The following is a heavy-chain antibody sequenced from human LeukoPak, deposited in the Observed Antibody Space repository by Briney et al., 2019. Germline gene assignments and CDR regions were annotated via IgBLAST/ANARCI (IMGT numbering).Heavy chain of an antibody. CDR2: ISAQHGQT. Sequence: GASVKVSCKTSGYSENFYGITWVRQVAGQGLEWMGWISAQHGQTEYAPNSQDRVTMTTDTYTNTAYMELRSLRSDDTAVYYCARDQRITMVRGVTRYYYYMDVWGKGTTVTISS. J-gene: IGHJ6*03. V-gene: IGHV1-18*01. CDR1: GYSENFYG. CDR3: ARDQRITMVRGVTRYYYYMDV. D-gene: IGHD3-10*01.